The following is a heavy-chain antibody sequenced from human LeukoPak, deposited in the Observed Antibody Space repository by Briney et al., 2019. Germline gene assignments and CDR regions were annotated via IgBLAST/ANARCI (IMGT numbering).Heavy chain of an antibody. CDR3: AKESPLYSGSYYNSGAFDI. J-gene: IGHJ3*02. V-gene: IGHV3-30*02. CDR1: GFTFSSYG. CDR2: IRYDGSNK. D-gene: IGHD1-26*01. Sequence: GGSLRLSCAASGFTFSSYGMHWVRQAPGKGLEWVAFIRYDGSNKYYADSVKGRFTISRDNSKNTLYLQMNSLRAEDTAVYYCAKESPLYSGSYYNSGAFDIWGQGTMVTVSS.